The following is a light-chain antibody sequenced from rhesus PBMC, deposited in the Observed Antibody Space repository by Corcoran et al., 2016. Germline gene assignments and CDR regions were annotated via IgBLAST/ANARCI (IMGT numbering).Light chain of an antibody. Sequence: DIQMTQSPSSLSASVGDRVTITCRASQGISSWLAWYQQKPGKAPKLLIYKASRLPGGVPSRFSGRGSGADFTLAISSLQPDDFATYYCQQYNSAPYTFGQGTKVEIK. J-gene: IGKJ2*01. V-gene: IGKV1-21*01. CDR3: QQYNSAPYT. CDR1: QGISSW. CDR2: KAS.